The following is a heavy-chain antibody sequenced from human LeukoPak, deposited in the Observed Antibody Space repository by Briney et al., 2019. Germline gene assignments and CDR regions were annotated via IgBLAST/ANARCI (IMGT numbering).Heavy chain of an antibody. V-gene: IGHV5-51*01. CDR3: AGGLNRYCSGGSCYSYYFDY. D-gene: IGHD2-15*01. J-gene: IGHJ4*02. Sequence: GESLKISCKGSGYSLTSYWIGWVRQMPGKGLEWMGIIYPGDSDTRYSPSFQGQVTISADKSISTAYLQWSSLKASDTAMYYCAGGLNRYCSGGSCYSYYFDYWGQGTLVTVSS. CDR1: GYSLTSYW. CDR2: IYPGDSDT.